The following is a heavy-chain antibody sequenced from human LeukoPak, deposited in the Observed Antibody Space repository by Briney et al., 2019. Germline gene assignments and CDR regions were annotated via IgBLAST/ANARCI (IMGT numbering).Heavy chain of an antibody. CDR3: AKDRDSGLDFDY. Sequence: GGSLRLSCAASGFTFSDYYMSWIRQAPGKGLEWVSYISSSGSTIYYADSVKGRFTISRDNAKNSLYLQMNSLRAEDTAVYYCAKDRDSGLDFDYWGQGTLVTVSS. CDR2: ISSSGSTI. D-gene: IGHD5-12*01. J-gene: IGHJ4*02. V-gene: IGHV3-11*01. CDR1: GFTFSDYY.